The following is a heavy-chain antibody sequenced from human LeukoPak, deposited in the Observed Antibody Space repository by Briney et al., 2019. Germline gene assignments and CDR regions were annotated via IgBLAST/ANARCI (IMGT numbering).Heavy chain of an antibody. V-gene: IGHV4-34*01. J-gene: IGHJ3*02. Sequence: PSETLSLTCAVYGGSFSGYYWSWIRQPPGKGLEWIGEINHSGSTNYNPSLKSRVTISVDTSKNKFSLKLSSVPAADTAVYYCASPGSGRHTFDIWGQGTMVTVSS. D-gene: IGHD3-10*01. CDR2: INHSGST. CDR3: ASPGSGRHTFDI. CDR1: GGSFSGYY.